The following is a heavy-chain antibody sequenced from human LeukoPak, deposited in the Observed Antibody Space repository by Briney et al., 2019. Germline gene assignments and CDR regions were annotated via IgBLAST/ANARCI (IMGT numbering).Heavy chain of an antibody. Sequence: ASVKVSCKASGYTFTGYYMHWVRQALGQGLEWMGWINPNSGGTNYAQKFQGRVTMTRDTSISTAYMELSRLRSDDTAVYYCARESYYDSSTRYWGQGTLVTVSS. J-gene: IGHJ4*02. V-gene: IGHV1-2*02. D-gene: IGHD3-22*01. CDR2: INPNSGGT. CDR1: GYTFTGYY. CDR3: ARESYYDSSTRY.